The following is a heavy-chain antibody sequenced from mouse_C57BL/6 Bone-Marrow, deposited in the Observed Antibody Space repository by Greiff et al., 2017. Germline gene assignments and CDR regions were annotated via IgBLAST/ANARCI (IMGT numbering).Heavy chain of an antibody. CDR1: GFNIKDDY. CDR3: TKGNYGY. Sequence: VQLKESGAELVRPGASVKLSCTASGFNIKDDYMHWVKQRPEQGLEWIGWIDPENGDTEYASKFQGKATITADTSSNTAYLQLSSLTSEDTAVYYCTKGNYGYWGQGTTLTVSS. CDR2: IDPENGDT. J-gene: IGHJ2*01. D-gene: IGHD2-1*01. V-gene: IGHV14-4*01.